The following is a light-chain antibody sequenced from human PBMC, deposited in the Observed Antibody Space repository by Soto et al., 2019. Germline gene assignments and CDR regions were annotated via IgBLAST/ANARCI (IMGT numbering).Light chain of an antibody. J-gene: IGKJ4*02. CDR1: QSISEY. Sequence: DIQGTKCATSLTASVGYTVTFACRASQSISEYLNWYQQKPGKAPRLLIYAASNLDNGVPSRFSGSGSGTTFTLTIRSLQPEDFATYYCQQSYSFPRTFGRGTKVDI. V-gene: IGKV1-39*01. CDR2: AAS. CDR3: QQSYSFPRT.